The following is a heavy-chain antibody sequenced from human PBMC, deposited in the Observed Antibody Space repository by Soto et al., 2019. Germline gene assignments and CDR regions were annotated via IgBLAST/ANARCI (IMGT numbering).Heavy chain of an antibody. CDR2: IPYDRGNS. Sequence: DLVESGGGVVQPGRSLRLSCAASGFTFSSYGMYWVRQAPGRGLEWVAFIPYDRGNSYYADSVKGRFTISRDNSKNTLYLQMNSLTAEDTAVYYCAKDREYSYGYADYWGQGALVTVSS. V-gene: IGHV3-30*18. J-gene: IGHJ4*02. CDR3: AKDREYSYGYADY. D-gene: IGHD5-18*01. CDR1: GFTFSSYG.